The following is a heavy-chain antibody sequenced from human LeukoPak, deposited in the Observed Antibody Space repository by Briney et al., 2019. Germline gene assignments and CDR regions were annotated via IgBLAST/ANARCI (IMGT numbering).Heavy chain of an antibody. CDR1: GYSISSSYY. V-gene: IGHV4-38-2*02. CDR2: TYYRGNT. CDR3: ARGDFWSGNYMDV. D-gene: IGHD3-3*01. Sequence: SETLSLTCTVSGYSISSSYYWGWIRQPPGKGLEWIGSTYYRGNTYYNTTLKSRVTISVDTSKNQLSLKLSSVTAADTAVYYCARGDFWSGNYMDVWGKGTTVTVSS. J-gene: IGHJ6*03.